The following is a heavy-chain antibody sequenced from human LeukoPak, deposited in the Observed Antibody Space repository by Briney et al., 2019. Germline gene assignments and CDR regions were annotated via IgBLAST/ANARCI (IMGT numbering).Heavy chain of an antibody. D-gene: IGHD6-6*01. J-gene: IGHJ1*01. Sequence: ASVKVSCKASGYTFSSYYLHWVRQAPGQGLEWMGWINPNSGGTKYAQKFQGRVTMTTDTSISTAFMELSSLRPDDTAVYYCARIKEFSSSYEYFQHWGQGTLVTVSS. CDR1: GYTFSSYY. V-gene: IGHV1-2*02. CDR3: ARIKEFSSSYEYFQH. CDR2: INPNSGGT.